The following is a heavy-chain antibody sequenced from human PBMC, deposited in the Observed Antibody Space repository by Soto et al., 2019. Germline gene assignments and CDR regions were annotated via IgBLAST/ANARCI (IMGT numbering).Heavy chain of an antibody. J-gene: IGHJ4*02. CDR3: ARDSGNLGNWAYFLDY. Sequence: GASVKVSCKASGYTFTDFGISWVRQAPGQGLEWMGWISAYNGNTNYAHKVQDRVTMTTDTSTNTAYMELRNLTPDDTAVYFCARDSGNLGNWAYFLDYWGQGTVVTVSS. CDR1: GYTFTDFG. CDR2: ISAYNGNT. V-gene: IGHV1-18*01. D-gene: IGHD7-27*01.